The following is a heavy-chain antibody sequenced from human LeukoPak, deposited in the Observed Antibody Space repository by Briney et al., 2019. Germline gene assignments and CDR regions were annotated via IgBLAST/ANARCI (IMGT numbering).Heavy chain of an antibody. CDR3: ARVQEGYGSGRRDNYYYYYMDV. Sequence: SVKVSCKASGGTFSSYAISWVRQAPGQGLEWMGGIIPIFGTANYAQKFQGRVTITADESTSTAYMELSSLRSEDTAVYYCARVQEGYGSGRRDNYYYYYMDVWGKGTTVTISS. CDR1: GGTFSSYA. D-gene: IGHD3-10*01. CDR2: IIPIFGTA. J-gene: IGHJ6*03. V-gene: IGHV1-69*01.